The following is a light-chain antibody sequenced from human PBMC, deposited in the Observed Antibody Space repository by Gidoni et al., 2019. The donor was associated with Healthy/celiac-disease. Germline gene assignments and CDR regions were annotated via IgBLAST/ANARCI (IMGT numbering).Light chain of an antibody. V-gene: IGKV3-15*01. CDR2: GAS. Sequence: IEMTQSPATLSVSPGERATLSCRASQSVSSNLAWYQQNPGQAPRLLIYGASTRATGIPARFSGSGSGTEFTLTISSLQSEDFAVYYCQQYNNWPPHTFGQGTKLEIK. CDR3: QQYNNWPPHT. J-gene: IGKJ2*01. CDR1: QSVSSN.